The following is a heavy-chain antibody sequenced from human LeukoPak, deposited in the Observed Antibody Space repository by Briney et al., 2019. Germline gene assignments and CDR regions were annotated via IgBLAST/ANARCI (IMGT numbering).Heavy chain of an antibody. V-gene: IGHV1-8*02. Sequence: GASVKVSCKASGHTFTSFDINWVRQASGQGVEGMGWMNPNSGNTGYAQKFEGRVTMTRNTSISTAYMEQNRLRSDNTAVYYCAREIIVGATGEFDYWGQGTLVTVSS. CDR2: MNPNSGNT. J-gene: IGHJ4*02. CDR1: GHTFTSFD. CDR3: AREIIVGATGEFDY. D-gene: IGHD1-26*01.